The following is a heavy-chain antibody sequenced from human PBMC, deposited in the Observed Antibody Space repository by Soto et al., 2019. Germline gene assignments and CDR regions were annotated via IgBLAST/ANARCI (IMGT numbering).Heavy chain of an antibody. J-gene: IGHJ6*02. Sequence: GASLKISCKGSGYSFTSYWIGWVRQMPGKGLEWMGIIYPGDSDTNYSPSFQGHVTISADKSISTAYLQWSSLKASDTAMYYCARCRVAVAGYYYGMDVWGQGTTVTVSS. V-gene: IGHV5-51*01. CDR2: IYPGDSDT. CDR3: ARCRVAVAGYYYGMDV. CDR1: GYSFTSYW. D-gene: IGHD6-19*01.